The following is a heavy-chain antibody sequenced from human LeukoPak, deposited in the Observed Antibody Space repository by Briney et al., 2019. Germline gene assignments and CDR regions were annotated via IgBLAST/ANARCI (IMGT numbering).Heavy chain of an antibody. CDR2: IYYSGST. Sequence: SQTLSLTCTVSGGSISSGDYYWSWIRQPPGKGLEWIGYIYYSGSTYYNPSLKSRVTISVDTSKNQFSLKLSSVTAADTAVYYCARGGRESSSWNQWFDPWGQGTLVTVSS. J-gene: IGHJ5*02. CDR1: GGSISSGDYY. V-gene: IGHV4-30-4*08. CDR3: ARGGRESSSWNQWFDP. D-gene: IGHD6-13*01.